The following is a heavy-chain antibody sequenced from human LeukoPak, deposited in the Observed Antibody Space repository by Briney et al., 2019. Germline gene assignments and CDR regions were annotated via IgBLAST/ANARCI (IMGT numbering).Heavy chain of an antibody. CDR3: ARDRMDTGTYFDY. CDR2: ISTYNGNT. J-gene: IGHJ4*02. V-gene: IGHV1-18*01. CDR1: GYTFTNYG. D-gene: IGHD5-18*01. Sequence: ASVKVSCKASGYTFTNYGITWVRQAPGQGLEWMGWISTYNGNTNYAQKLQGRVTMTTDTSTSTAYMELRSLRSDDTAMYYCARDRMDTGTYFDYWGQGTLVTVSS.